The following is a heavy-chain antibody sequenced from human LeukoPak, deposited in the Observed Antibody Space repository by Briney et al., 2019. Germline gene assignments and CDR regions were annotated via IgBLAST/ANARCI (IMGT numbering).Heavy chain of an antibody. V-gene: IGHV1-69*13. J-gene: IGHJ2*01. CDR2: IIPIFGTA. D-gene: IGHD6-6*01. CDR1: GYTFTGYY. CDR3: ARDQAARPWYFDL. Sequence: GASVKVSCKASGYTFTGYYMHWVRQAPGQGLEWIGGIIPIFGTANYAQKFQGRVTITADESTSTAYMELSSLRSEDTAVYYCARDQAARPWYFDLWGRGTLVTVSS.